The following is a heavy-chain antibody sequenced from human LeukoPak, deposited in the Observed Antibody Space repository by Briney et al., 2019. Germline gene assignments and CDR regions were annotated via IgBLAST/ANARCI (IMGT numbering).Heavy chain of an antibody. CDR1: GYSISSGYY. D-gene: IGHD4-17*01. J-gene: IGHJ3*02. CDR2: IYHSGST. Sequence: SETLSLTCTASGYSISSGYYWGWIRQPPGKGLEWIGSIYHSGSTYYNPSLKGRVTISVDTSKNQFSLKLSSVTAADTAVYYCARTTVTKSYAFDIWGQGTMVTVSS. CDR3: ARTTVTKSYAFDI. V-gene: IGHV4-38-2*02.